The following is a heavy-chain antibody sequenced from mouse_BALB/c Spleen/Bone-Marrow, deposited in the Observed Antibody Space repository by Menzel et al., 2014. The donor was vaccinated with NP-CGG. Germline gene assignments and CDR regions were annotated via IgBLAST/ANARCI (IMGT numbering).Heavy chain of an antibody. D-gene: IGHD4-1*01. CDR2: IDPANGNT. CDR1: GFNIKDTY. CDR3: ARSGLGPPFDY. Sequence: EVQRVESGAELVKPGASVKLSCTASGFNIKDTYMHWVKQRPEQGLEWIGRIDPANGNTKYDPKFQGKATITADTSSNTAYLQLSSLTSEDTAVYYCARSGLGPPFDYWGQGTTLTVSS. V-gene: IGHV14-3*02. J-gene: IGHJ2*01.